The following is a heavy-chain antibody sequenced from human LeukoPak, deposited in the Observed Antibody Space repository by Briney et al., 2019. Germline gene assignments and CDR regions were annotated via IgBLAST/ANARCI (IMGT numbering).Heavy chain of an antibody. V-gene: IGHV4-34*01. CDR2: INHSGST. Sequence: KPSETLSLTCAVYGGSFSGYYWSWIRQPPGKGLEWIGEINHSGSTNYNPSLKSRVTISVDTSKNQFSLKLSSVTAADTAVYYCARVIGAAPYYFDYWGQGTLVTVSS. CDR3: ARVIGAAPYYFDY. CDR1: GGSFSGYY. J-gene: IGHJ4*02. D-gene: IGHD2/OR15-2a*01.